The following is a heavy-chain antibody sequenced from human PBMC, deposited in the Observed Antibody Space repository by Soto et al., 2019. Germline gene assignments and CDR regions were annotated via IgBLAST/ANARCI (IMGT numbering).Heavy chain of an antibody. D-gene: IGHD6-13*01. CDR1: GFTFSSYG. J-gene: IGHJ6*02. CDR3: AKERGIAAAGTSYYYGMXV. V-gene: IGHV3-30*18. CDR2: IAYDGSNK. Sequence: PEGSLRLSFAASGFTFSSYGMHWVRQAPGKGLEGVEFIAYDGSNKYYAYSVKGRFTISRDNSKNTLYLQMNSLRAEDTAVYYCAKERGIAAAGTSYYYGMXVWGQGTTVTV.